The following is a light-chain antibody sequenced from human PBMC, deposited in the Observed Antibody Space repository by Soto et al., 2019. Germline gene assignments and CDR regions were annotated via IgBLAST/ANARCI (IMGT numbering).Light chain of an antibody. CDR2: DNH. V-gene: IGLV1-51*01. CDR1: SSNIGNNY. J-gene: IGLJ2*01. CDR3: GTWDTSLSAVV. Sequence: QSVLTQPPSVSAAPGQKATISCSGSSSNIGNNYVSWYQQLPGTAPKLLIYDNHKRPSGIPDRFSGSKSGTSATLGITGLQTGDEAYYYCGTWDTSLSAVVFGGGTKVTVL.